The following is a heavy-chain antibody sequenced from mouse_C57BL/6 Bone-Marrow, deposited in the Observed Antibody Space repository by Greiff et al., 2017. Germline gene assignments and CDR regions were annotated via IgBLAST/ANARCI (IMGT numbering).Heavy chain of an antibody. CDR2: IYPRSGNT. J-gene: IGHJ4*01. Sequence: VQLQQSGAELARPGASVKLSCKASGYTFTSYGISWVKQRPGQGLEWIGEIYPRSGNTYYNEKFKGKATLTADKSSSTAYMELRSLTSEDSAVYFCALGFFYGSSPYYAMDYWGQGTSVTVSS. D-gene: IGHD1-1*01. V-gene: IGHV1-81*01. CDR1: GYTFTSYG. CDR3: ALGFFYGSSPYYAMDY.